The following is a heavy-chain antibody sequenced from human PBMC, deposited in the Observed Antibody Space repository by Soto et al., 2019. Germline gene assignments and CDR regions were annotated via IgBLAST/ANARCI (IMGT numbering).Heavy chain of an antibody. Sequence: ASVKVSCKVSGYTLTELSMHWVRQAPGKVLEWMGGFDPEDGETIYTQKFQGRVTMTEDTSTDTAYMELSSLRSEDTAVYYCATPHSSGWYGSDYWGQGTLVTVFS. CDR2: FDPEDGET. J-gene: IGHJ4*02. CDR1: GYTLTELS. V-gene: IGHV1-24*01. CDR3: ATPHSSGWYGSDY. D-gene: IGHD6-19*01.